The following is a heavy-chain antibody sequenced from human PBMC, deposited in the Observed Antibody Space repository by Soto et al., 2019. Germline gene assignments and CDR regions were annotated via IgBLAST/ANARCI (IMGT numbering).Heavy chain of an antibody. CDR1: GYTFTSYS. Sequence: ASVKVACKASGYTFTSYSIHWVRPAPGQRLEWMGWINTDNGKTRDSQKFQDRVTLTRDTSASTAYMELSSLTSEDTAVYYCARAGNCTSTTCFSGWLAPWGQGTLDTVSS. J-gene: IGHJ5*02. CDR3: ARAGNCTSTTCFSGWLAP. V-gene: IGHV1-3*04. CDR2: INTDNGKT. D-gene: IGHD2-2*01.